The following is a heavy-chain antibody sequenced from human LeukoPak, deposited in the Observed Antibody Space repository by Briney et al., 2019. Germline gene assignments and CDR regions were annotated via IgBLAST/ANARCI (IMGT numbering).Heavy chain of an antibody. CDR2: ISYDGSDK. V-gene: IGHV3-30*01. Sequence: GGSLRLSCAASGFAFSHYAMHWVRQAPGKGLEWVAIISYDGSDKYYADSVKGQFTISRDNSKNTLYLQLNSLRAGDTAIYYCARAPRGDGYNYGLDWGQGTLVTVSS. CDR1: GFAFSHYA. CDR3: ARAPRGDGYNYGLD. J-gene: IGHJ4*02. D-gene: IGHD5-24*01.